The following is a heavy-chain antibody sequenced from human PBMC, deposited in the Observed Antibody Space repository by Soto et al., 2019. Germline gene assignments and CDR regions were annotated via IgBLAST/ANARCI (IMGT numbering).Heavy chain of an antibody. CDR2: FDPEDGET. CDR1: GYTLTELS. CDR3: ATDLRLLTGTTASDY. J-gene: IGHJ4*02. V-gene: IGHV1-24*01. D-gene: IGHD1-7*01. Sequence: GASVKVSCKVSGYTLTELSMHWVRQAPGKGLEWMGGFDPEDGETIYAQKFQGRVTMTEDTSTDTAYMELSSLRSEDTAVYYCATDLRLLTGTTASDYWGQGTLVTVSS.